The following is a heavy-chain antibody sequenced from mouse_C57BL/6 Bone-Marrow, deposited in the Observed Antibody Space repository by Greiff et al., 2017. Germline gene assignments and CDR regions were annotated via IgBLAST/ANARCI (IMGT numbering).Heavy chain of an antibody. CDR1: GFNIKDDY. Sequence: EVKLMESGAELVRPGASVKLSCTASGFNIKDDYMHWVKQRPEQGLEWIGWIDPENGDTEYASKFQGKATITADTSSNTAYLQLSSLTSEDAAVYYCTTGTAQATAWFAYWGQGTLVTVSA. J-gene: IGHJ3*01. CDR2: IDPENGDT. V-gene: IGHV14-4*01. D-gene: IGHD3-1*01. CDR3: TTGTAQATAWFAY.